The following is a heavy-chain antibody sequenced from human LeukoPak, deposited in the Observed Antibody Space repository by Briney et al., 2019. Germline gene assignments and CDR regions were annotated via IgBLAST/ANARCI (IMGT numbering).Heavy chain of an antibody. CDR1: GYSFTNYW. Sequence: GESLKISCKGSGYSFTNYWIGWVRQMPGKGLEWMGVIHPGDSDTRYSPSFQSHVTIAADKSISTAYLQWSSLKASDTAIYYCARHFGSGSGSYYNLYGYYYYCMDVWGKGTTVTVSS. CDR2: IHPGDSDT. CDR3: ARHFGSGSGSYYNLYGYYYYCMDV. D-gene: IGHD3-10*01. J-gene: IGHJ6*03. V-gene: IGHV5-51*01.